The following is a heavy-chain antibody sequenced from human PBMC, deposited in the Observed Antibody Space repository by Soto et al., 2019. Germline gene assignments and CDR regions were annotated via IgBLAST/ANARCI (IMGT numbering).Heavy chain of an antibody. CDR2: IKYDGSEK. J-gene: IGHJ4*02. V-gene: IGHV3-7*03. CDR3: ASSPHKDSRPDY. D-gene: IGHD3-22*01. CDR1: GFTFSSYW. Sequence: PGGSLRLSCSSSGFTFSSYWMSWVRQAPGRGLEWMANIKYDGSEKYYVDSVKGRLTISRDNAKNSLYLQMNSLRAEDMAVYYCASSPHKDSRPDYWGQGTLVTVSS.